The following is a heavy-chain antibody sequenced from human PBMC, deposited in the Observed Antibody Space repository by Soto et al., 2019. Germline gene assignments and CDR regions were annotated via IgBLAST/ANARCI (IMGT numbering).Heavy chain of an antibody. CDR1: GDSISSNTNY. J-gene: IGHJ5*02. CDR2: ISYSGTT. D-gene: IGHD5-18*01. Sequence: SETLSLTCTVSGDSISSNTNYWSWIRQPPGEGLEWIGFISYSGTTSYSPSLKSRVAISLDTSKNQFSLSLSSVTATDTAVYYCARGRGYSYGLDPWGQGTTVTVSS. V-gene: IGHV4-30-4*01. CDR3: ARGRGYSYGLDP.